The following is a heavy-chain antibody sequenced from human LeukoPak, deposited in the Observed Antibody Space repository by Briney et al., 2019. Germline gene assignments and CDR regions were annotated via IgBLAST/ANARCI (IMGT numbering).Heavy chain of an antibody. Sequence: PSETLSLTCTVSGYSISSGYYWGWIRQPPGKGLEWIGSIYHSGSTYYNPSLKSRVTISVDTSKNQFSLKLSSVTAADTAVYYCARDGYRLLWFGELRGLIDPWGQGTLVTVSS. CDR1: GYSISSGYY. CDR2: IYHSGST. V-gene: IGHV4-38-2*02. J-gene: IGHJ5*02. D-gene: IGHD3-10*01. CDR3: ARDGYRLLWFGELRGLIDP.